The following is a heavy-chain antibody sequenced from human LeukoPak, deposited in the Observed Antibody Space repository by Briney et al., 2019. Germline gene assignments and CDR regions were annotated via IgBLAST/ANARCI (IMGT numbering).Heavy chain of an antibody. CDR2: INPNSGGI. J-gene: IGHJ5*01. Sequence: ASVKVSCKGSGSTFIDHYVHWVRQAPGQGLEWMGWINPNSGGIRYAKSFQDRVTMTRDTDITTVYMELSSLRSDDTAMYYCVRDEGGYSASWFDYWGQGTLVTVSS. V-gene: IGHV1-2*02. CDR1: GSTFIDHY. D-gene: IGHD5-12*01. CDR3: VRDEGGYSASWFDY.